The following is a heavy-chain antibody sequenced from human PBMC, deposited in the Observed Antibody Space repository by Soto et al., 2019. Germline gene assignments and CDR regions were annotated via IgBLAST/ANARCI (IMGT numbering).Heavy chain of an antibody. CDR1: GFNFSSYA. CDR3: AKDGVVVVPYY. Sequence: GGSLRLSCAASGFNFSSYAMHWVRRARGKGLEWVAVITFSGGSTYFADSVKGRFTISRDNSKKMLYLQMNSLRAEDTAVYYCAKDGVVVVPYYWGEGTLVTVSS. D-gene: IGHD2-2*01. V-gene: IGHV3-23*01. J-gene: IGHJ4*02. CDR2: ITFSGGST.